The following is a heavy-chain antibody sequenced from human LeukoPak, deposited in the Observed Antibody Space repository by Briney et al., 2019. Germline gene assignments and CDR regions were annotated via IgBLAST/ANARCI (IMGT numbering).Heavy chain of an antibody. CDR2: ISGSGPYT. D-gene: IGHD2-2*03. V-gene: IGHV3-23*01. CDR3: AKHGYCSGISCFFDF. Sequence: GGSLRLSCASSGFTFSSYAMSWVRQAPGKGLEWVSAISGSGPYTFYTDSVKGRFTISRDSSKNTLYLQMNSLRAEDTALYYCAKHGYCSGISCFFDFWGQGTQVTVSS. CDR1: GFTFSSYA. J-gene: IGHJ4*02.